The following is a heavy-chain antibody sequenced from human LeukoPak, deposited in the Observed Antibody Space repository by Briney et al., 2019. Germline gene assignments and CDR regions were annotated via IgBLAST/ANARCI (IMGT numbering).Heavy chain of an antibody. CDR3: AKEVVGVVY. J-gene: IGHJ4*02. V-gene: IGHV3-23*01. Sequence: GGSLRLSCAASGFTFNNYAMSWVRQAPGKGLEWVSGIVNSGGSTYYANSVKGRFTISRDNSKNTLYLQMNSLGAEDTAVYYCAKEVVGVVYWGQGTLVTVSS. CDR2: IVNSGGST. D-gene: IGHD1-26*01. CDR1: GFTFNNYA.